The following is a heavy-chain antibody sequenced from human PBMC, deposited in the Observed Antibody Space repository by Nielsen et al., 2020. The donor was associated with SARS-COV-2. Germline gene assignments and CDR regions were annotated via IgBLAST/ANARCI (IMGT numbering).Heavy chain of an antibody. V-gene: IGHV4-39*07. CDR1: GGSISSSSYY. J-gene: IGHJ6*02. D-gene: IGHD3-22*01. CDR3: ARGYYDSSGYHHYYYYGMDV. CDR2: IYYSGST. Sequence: SETLSLTCTVSGGSISSSSYYWGWIRQPPGKGLEWIGSIYYSGSTYYNPSLKSRVTISVDTSKNQFSLKLSSVTAADTAVYYCARGYYDSSGYHHYYYYGMDVWGQGTTVTVSS.